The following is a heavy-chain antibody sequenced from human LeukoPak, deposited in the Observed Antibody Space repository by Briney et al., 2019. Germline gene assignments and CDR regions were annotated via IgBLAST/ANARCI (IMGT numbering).Heavy chain of an antibody. CDR3: ARDRSDYYDGSGYYPPIDY. Sequence: ASVKVSCKASGYTFTSYGISWVRQAPGQGLEWVGWISAYNGNTNYAQKLQGRLTMTTDTSTSTAYMEVRSLRSDDTAVYYCARDRSDYYDGSGYYPPIDYWGQGTLVTVSS. CDR1: GYTFTSYG. D-gene: IGHD3-22*01. CDR2: ISAYNGNT. V-gene: IGHV1-18*01. J-gene: IGHJ4*02.